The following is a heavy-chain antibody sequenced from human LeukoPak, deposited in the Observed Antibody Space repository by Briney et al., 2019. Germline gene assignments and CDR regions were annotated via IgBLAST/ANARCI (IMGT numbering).Heavy chain of an antibody. CDR3: ARAGYSSSWYSRYFDL. V-gene: IGHV3-15*01. J-gene: IGHJ2*01. Sequence: GGSLRLSCAASGFTFSNAWMSWVRQAPGKGLEWVGRIKSKTDGGTTDYAAPVKGRFTISRENAKNSLYLQMNSLRAGDTAVYYCARAGYSSSWYSRYFDLWGRGTLVTVSS. CDR2: IKSKTDGGTT. CDR1: GFTFSNAW. D-gene: IGHD6-13*01.